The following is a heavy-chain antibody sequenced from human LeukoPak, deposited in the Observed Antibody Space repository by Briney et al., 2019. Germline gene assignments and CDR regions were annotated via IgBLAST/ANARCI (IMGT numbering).Heavy chain of an antibody. J-gene: IGHJ6*04. CDR2: IWYDGSNK. CDR3: ARMRCSGGSCYYYYYGMDV. V-gene: IGHV3-33*01. Sequence: GGSLRLSCAASGFTFSSYGMHWVRQAPGKGLEWVAVIWYDGSNKYYADSVKGRFTISRDNSKNTPYLQMNSLRAEDTAVYYCARMRCSGGSCYYYYYGMDVWGKGTTVTVSS. CDR1: GFTFSSYG. D-gene: IGHD2-15*01.